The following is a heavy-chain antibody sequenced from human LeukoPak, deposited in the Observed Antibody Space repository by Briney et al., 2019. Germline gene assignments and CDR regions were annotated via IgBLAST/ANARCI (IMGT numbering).Heavy chain of an antibody. Sequence: SETLSLTCTVSGGSISGYYWSWIRQPPGKGLEWIGYIYNSGSTNYNPSLKSRVTISVDTSKNQFSLKLSSVTAADSAVYYCARDINAAVWADWGQGTLVTVSS. CDR2: IYNSGST. CDR3: ARDINAAVWAD. CDR1: GGSISGYY. D-gene: IGHD1-14*01. V-gene: IGHV4-59*01. J-gene: IGHJ4*02.